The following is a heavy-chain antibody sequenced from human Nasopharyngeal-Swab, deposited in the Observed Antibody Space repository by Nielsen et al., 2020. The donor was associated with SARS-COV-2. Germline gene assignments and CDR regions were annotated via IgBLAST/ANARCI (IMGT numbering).Heavy chain of an antibody. V-gene: IGHV3-49*03. CDR2: IRSKAYGGTT. D-gene: IGHD3-16*02. CDR1: GFTFGDYA. J-gene: IGHJ4*02. CDR3: TRGAIEYDYVWGSYRYAFDY. Sequence: GESLKISCTASGFTFGDYAMSWFRQAPGKGLEWVGFIRSKAYGGTTAYAASVKGRFTISSDDSKSIAYLQMNSLKTEDTAVYYCTRGAIEYDYVWGSYRYAFDYWGQGTLVTVSS.